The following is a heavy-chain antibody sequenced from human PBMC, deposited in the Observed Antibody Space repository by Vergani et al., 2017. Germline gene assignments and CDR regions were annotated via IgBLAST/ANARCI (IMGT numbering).Heavy chain of an antibody. D-gene: IGHD1-7*01. V-gene: IGHV3-21*01. CDR2: ITSSGSYG. J-gene: IGHJ6*03. CDR3: ARGANWNYFGSGYYMDV. Sequence: EVQLVESGGGLVKPGGSLRLSCAASAFTFSSYSMNWVRQAPGKGLEGVSSITSSGSYGYYADSVKGRFTISRDNAKNSLYLQMNSLRAEDTAVYYCARGANWNYFGSGYYMDVWDKGTTVTVSS. CDR1: AFTFSSYS.